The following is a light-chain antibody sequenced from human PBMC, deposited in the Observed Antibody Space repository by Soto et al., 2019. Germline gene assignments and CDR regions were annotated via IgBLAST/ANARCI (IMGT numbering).Light chain of an antibody. Sequence: AIQMTNSPSSLSASGWDIVAISCRASQDIRNTLAWYQQKPGEAPKLLIFAASNLQSGVPSRFSGSGSVTDFTLAITGLQPEDFATYYCLQYYNFSWTFGQGTKVDIK. CDR2: AAS. J-gene: IGKJ1*01. V-gene: IGKV1-6*01. CDR3: LQYYNFSWT. CDR1: QDIRNT.